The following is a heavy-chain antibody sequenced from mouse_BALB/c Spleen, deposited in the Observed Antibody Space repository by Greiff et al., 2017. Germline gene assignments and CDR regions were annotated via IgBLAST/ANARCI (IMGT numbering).Heavy chain of an antibody. CDR1: GYTFTDYA. D-gene: IGHD1-1*01. CDR2: ISTYYGDA. V-gene: IGHV1S137*01. J-gene: IGHJ3*01. CDR3: AREAYYGSPWFAY. Sequence: QVQLQQSGAELVRPGVSVKISCKGSGYTFTDYAMHWVKQSHAKSLEWIGVISTYYGDASYNQKFKGKATMTVDKSSSTAYMELARLTSEDSAIYYCAREAYYGSPWFAYWGQGTLVTVSA.